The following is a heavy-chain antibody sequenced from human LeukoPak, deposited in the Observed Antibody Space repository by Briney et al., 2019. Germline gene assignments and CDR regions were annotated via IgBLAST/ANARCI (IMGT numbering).Heavy chain of an antibody. CDR3: ARVKTTVIKVGAFDL. CDR2: ISFSGST. CDR1: GGSISSSSYH. V-gene: IGHV4-39*01. J-gene: IGHJ3*01. Sequence: SETLSLTCTVSGGSISSSSYHWGWIRQPPGKGLQWIGSISFSGSTYYNPSLKSRVSLSIDTSKNQFSLDMSSVTAADTAVYYCARVKTTVIKVGAFDLWGQGTMVTVSS. D-gene: IGHD4-17*01.